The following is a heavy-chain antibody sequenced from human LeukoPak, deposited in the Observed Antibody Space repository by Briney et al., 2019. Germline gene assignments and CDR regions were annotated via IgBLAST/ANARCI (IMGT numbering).Heavy chain of an antibody. D-gene: IGHD1-26*01. CDR1: SGSISSSSYY. CDR2: IYYSGST. J-gene: IGHJ4*02. CDR3: ASQVGGSSKDD. V-gene: IGHV4-39*01. Sequence: PSETLSLTSSASSGSISSSSYYWAWLRQPPGKGLEWIGSIYYSGSTYYNLSPKSRFTTSVDTSKNQLSLKRCSVTAADTAAVYGASQVGGSSKDDWRQGTLLSDCS.